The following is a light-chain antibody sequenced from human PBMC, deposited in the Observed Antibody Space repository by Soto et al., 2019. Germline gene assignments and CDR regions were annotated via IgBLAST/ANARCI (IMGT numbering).Light chain of an antibody. CDR3: QQYNSYPYS. V-gene: IGKV1-5*01. Sequence: DIQVTQSPSTLSASVGDRVTISCRASQYIDSWLAWYQQKPGKAPKLLIYDASSLESGVPSRFSGSGSGTEFTLTISSLQPDDFATYYCQQYNSYPYSFGPGTKVDIK. CDR1: QYIDSW. CDR2: DAS. J-gene: IGKJ3*01.